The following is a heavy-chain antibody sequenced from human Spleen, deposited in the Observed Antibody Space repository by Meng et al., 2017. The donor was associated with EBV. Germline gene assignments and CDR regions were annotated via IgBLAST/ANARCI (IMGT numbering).Heavy chain of an antibody. J-gene: IGHJ5*02. D-gene: IGHD2-2*01. Sequence: GQVQKGAEAPGNPSLTLALSCAVNGASFCGYYWSWLRPTAGKGLEWIGEINHSGRTNYNPSLKSRVTRTVDTSKNQSSLKVSSVTAAGTAVYYCAMAYCDSTSCYLLFDPWGQGTLVTVSS. V-gene: IGHV4-34*01. CDR1: GASFCGYY. CDR2: INHSGRT. CDR3: AMAYCDSTSCYLLFDP.